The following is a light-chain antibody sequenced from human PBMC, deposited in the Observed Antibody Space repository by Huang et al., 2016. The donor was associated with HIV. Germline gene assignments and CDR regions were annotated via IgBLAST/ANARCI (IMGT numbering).Light chain of an antibody. CDR3: QQYNNWLLS. Sequence: IVMTQSPATLSVAPGERVTVSCRANRSVSSNLAWYQQRPGQAPNLLIYGSSTRAPGIPSRFSGSGSGTDFSLTISSLQSDDFALYYCQQYNNWLLSFGGGTRVDI. CDR2: GSS. J-gene: IGKJ4*01. CDR1: RSVSSN. V-gene: IGKV3-15*01.